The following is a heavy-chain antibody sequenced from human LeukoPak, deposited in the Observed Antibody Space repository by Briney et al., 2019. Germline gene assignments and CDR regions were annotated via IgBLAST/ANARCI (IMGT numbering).Heavy chain of an antibody. Sequence: GGSLRLSCTASGFTFGDYAMSWVRQAPGKGLEWVANIKQYGSEKYYVDSVKGRFTISRDNAKNSLYLQMNSLRAEDTAVYYCARKDGKLWFGELLYQTEIWFDPWGQGTLVTVSS. D-gene: IGHD3-10*01. J-gene: IGHJ5*02. CDR1: GFTFGDYA. CDR2: IKQYGSEK. CDR3: ARKDGKLWFGELLYQTEIWFDP. V-gene: IGHV3-7*01.